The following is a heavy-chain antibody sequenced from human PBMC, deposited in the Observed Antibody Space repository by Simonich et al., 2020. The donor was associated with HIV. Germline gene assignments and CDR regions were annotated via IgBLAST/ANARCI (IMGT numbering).Heavy chain of an antibody. V-gene: IGHV3-48*01. D-gene: IGHD2-21*01. CDR3: ARDGGDFQH. Sequence: EVQLVESGGGLVQPGGSLRLSCAASGFTFSSYSMNWVRQAPGKGLEWVSYINSSSSSIYYADSVKGRFTISRDNANNSLFLQMNSLRAEDTAVYYCARDGGDFQHWGQGTLVTVSS. J-gene: IGHJ1*01. CDR2: INSSSSSI. CDR1: GFTFSSYS.